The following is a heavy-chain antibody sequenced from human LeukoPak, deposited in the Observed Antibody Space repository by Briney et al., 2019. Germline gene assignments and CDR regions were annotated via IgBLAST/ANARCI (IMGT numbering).Heavy chain of an antibody. D-gene: IGHD3-10*01. CDR3: SKERPEEYYGSGSYFDY. J-gene: IGHJ4*02. CDR1: GFTFSSYW. CDR2: ISYEDGSNK. Sequence: GGSLRLSCAASGFTFSSYWMHWVRQAPGKGLEWVAAISYEDGSNKYYADSVKGRFTISRDNSKYTVYLEMNSLRVEDTAMYYCSKERPEEYYGSGSYFDYWGQGTLVTVSS. V-gene: IGHV3-30*18.